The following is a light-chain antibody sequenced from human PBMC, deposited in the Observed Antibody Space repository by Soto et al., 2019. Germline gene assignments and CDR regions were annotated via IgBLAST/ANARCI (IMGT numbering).Light chain of an antibody. CDR3: QHSKTWPLS. CDR2: DAS. CDR1: QGVGST. J-gene: IGKJ4*01. Sequence: ELVLTQSPATLSVSPGERATLSCRASQGVGSTLAWYQQAPGQAPRLLIYDASTRATGIPARFSGDGSGTEFTRTISSLQADDIAVYYCQHSKTWPLSFGGRTTVEI. V-gene: IGKV3-15*01.